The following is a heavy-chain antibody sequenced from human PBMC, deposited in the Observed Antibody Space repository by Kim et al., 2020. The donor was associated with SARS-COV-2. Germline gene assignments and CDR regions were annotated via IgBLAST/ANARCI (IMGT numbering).Heavy chain of an antibody. CDR3: ARGGGYTIFGVVIPNYYYYGIHV. J-gene: IGHJ6*02. Sequence: GGSLRLSCAASGFTFSSYWMHWVRQAPGKGLVWVSRINSDGSSTSYADSVKGRFTISRDNAKNTLYLQMNSLRAEDTAVYYCARGGGYTIFGVVIPNYYYYGIHVWGQGTTVTVSS. D-gene: IGHD3-3*01. CDR1: GFTFSSYW. V-gene: IGHV3-74*01. CDR2: INSDGSST.